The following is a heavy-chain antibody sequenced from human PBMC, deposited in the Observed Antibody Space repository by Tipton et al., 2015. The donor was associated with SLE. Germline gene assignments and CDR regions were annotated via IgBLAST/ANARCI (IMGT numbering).Heavy chain of an antibody. CDR2: ISYSGST. V-gene: IGHV4-59*08. J-gene: IGHJ6*04. CDR3: ARHHGGGWLSGLDA. D-gene: IGHD6-19*01. CDR1: GGSIGSRPYY. Sequence: TLSLTCFVSGGSIGSRPYYWSWIRQPPGKGLEWIGHISYSGSTHYNSSLKSRVTMSLDASKNQLSLKLSSVTTADTAVYYCARHHGGGWLSGLDAWGKGPPSPSPQ.